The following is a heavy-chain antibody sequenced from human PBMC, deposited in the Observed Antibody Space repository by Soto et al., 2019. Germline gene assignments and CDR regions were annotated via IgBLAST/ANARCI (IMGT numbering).Heavy chain of an antibody. Sequence: QVQLVESGGGVVQPGRSLRLSCAASGFTFSSYGMHWVRQAPGKGLEWVAVISYDGSNKYYADSVKGRFTISRDNSKNTLYLQMNSLRAEDTAVYYCANGRDFGYWGQGTLVTVSS. J-gene: IGHJ4*02. V-gene: IGHV3-30*18. CDR1: GFTFSSYG. CDR2: ISYDGSNK. CDR3: ANGRDFGY.